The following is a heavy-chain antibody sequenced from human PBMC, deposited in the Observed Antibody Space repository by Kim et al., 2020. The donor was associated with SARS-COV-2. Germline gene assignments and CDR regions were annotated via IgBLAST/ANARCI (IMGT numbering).Heavy chain of an antibody. Sequence: ASVKVSCKASGYTFTGYYMHWVRQAPGQGLEWMGRINPNSGGTNYAQKFQGRVTMTRGTSISTAYMELSRLRSDDTAVYYCARDSNYYGSGIFDYWGQGTLVTVSS. D-gene: IGHD3-10*01. V-gene: IGHV1-2*06. CDR3: ARDSNYYGSGIFDY. CDR2: INPNSGGT. J-gene: IGHJ4*02. CDR1: GYTFTGYY.